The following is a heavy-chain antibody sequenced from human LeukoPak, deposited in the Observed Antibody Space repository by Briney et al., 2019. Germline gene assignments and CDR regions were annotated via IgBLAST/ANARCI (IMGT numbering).Heavy chain of an antibody. CDR3: AKVGHYYDSSGLSFDY. J-gene: IGHJ4*02. CDR1: GFTFSSYG. D-gene: IGHD3-22*01. Sequence: PGGSLRLSCAASGFTFSSYGMHWVRQAPGKGLEWVAFIRYDGSNKYYADSVKGRFTISRDNSKNTLYLQMNSLRAEDTAVYYCAKVGHYYDSSGLSFDYWGQGTLVTVSS. V-gene: IGHV3-30*02. CDR2: IRYDGSNK.